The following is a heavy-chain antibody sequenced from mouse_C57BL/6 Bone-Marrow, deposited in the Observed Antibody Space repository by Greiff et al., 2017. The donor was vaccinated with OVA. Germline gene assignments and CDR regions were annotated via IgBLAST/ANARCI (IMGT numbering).Heavy chain of an antibody. CDR3: AKEAAQATWFAY. V-gene: IGHV2-5*01. Sequence: VKLMESGPGLVQPSQSLSITCTVSGFSLTSYGVHWVRQSPGKGLEWLGVIWRGGSTDYNAAFMSRLSITKDNSKSQVFFKMNSLQADDTAIYYCAKEAAQATWFAYWGQGTLVTVSA. CDR1: GFSLTSYG. CDR2: IWRGGST. J-gene: IGHJ3*01. D-gene: IGHD3-2*02.